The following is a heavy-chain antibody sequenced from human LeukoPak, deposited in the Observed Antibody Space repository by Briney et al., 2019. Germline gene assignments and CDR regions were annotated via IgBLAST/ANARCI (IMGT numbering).Heavy chain of an antibody. V-gene: IGHV3-11*04. Sequence: GGSLRLSCAASGFTFSDYYMNWIRQAPGKGLEWVSYISFSGSTIHYADSLEGRFTISRDNAENSLYLQMNSLRAEDTAVYYCARGNKYDFAYWGQGTLVTVSS. CDR2: ISFSGSTI. D-gene: IGHD3/OR15-3a*01. J-gene: IGHJ4*02. CDR1: GFTFSDYY. CDR3: ARGNKYDFAY.